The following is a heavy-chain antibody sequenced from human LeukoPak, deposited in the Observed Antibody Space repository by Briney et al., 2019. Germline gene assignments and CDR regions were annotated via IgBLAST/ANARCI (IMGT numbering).Heavy chain of an antibody. CDR2: ISYDGSNK. CDR1: GFTFSSYA. J-gene: IGHJ3*02. CDR3: AKDLFFDSAFDI. D-gene: IGHD3-22*01. Sequence: GRSLRLSCAASGFTFSSYAMHWVRQAPGKGLEWVAVISYDGSNKYYADSVKGRFTISRDNSKNTLYLQMNSLRAEDTAVYYCAKDLFFDSAFDIWGQGTMVTVSS. V-gene: IGHV3-30*04.